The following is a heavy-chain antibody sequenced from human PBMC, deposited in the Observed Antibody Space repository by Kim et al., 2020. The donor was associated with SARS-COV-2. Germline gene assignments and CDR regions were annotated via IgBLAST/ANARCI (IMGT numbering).Heavy chain of an antibody. Sequence: SVKVSCKASGGTFSSYAISWVRQAPGQGLEWMGRIIPILGIANYAQKFQGRVTITADKSTSTAYMELSSLRSEDTAVYYCARGDYVWGSYSDYWGQGTLLTVSS. V-gene: IGHV1-69*04. CDR1: GGTFSSYA. CDR2: IIPILGIA. J-gene: IGHJ4*02. D-gene: IGHD3-16*01. CDR3: ARGDYVWGSYSDY.